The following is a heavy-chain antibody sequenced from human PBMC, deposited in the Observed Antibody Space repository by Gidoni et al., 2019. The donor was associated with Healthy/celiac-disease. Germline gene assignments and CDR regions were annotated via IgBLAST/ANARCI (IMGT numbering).Heavy chain of an antibody. D-gene: IGHD6-19*01. J-gene: IGHJ4*02. CDR3: ARDQYSSGWYSDY. Sequence: QVQLQQSGPGLVKPLQTLSRTCGISGASVPSNRAAWNCIRQSPARGLEWLGRTYYRSKWYNDYAVSVKSRITINPDTSKSQFSLQLNSVTPEDTAVYYCARDQYSSGWYSDYWGQGTLVTVSS. V-gene: IGHV6-1*01. CDR2: TYYRSKWYN. CDR1: GASVPSNRAA.